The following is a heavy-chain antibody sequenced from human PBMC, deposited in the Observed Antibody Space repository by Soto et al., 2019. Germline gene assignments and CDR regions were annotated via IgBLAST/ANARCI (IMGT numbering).Heavy chain of an antibody. CDR1: GFNFFSYD. J-gene: IGHJ4*02. CDR3: GRERDPYSDPCQECDY. CDR2: IATSGAT. V-gene: IGHV3-13*01. Sequence: EVQLVESGGGLVQPGGSLRLSCAASGFNFFSYDMHWVRQAPGKGLEWVSAIATSGATFYADSVKGRFTISRENGKNSLYLQMNSRRAEDTAVYFCGRERDPYSDPCQECDYWGQGTLVTFSS. D-gene: IGHD6-13*01.